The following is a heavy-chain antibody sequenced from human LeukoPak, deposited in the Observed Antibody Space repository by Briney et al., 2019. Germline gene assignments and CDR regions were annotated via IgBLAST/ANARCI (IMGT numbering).Heavy chain of an antibody. CDR2: ISYDGSDK. Sequence: PGGSLRLSCAASGSTFSGYPTHWVRQTPGKGLEWVAVISYDGSDKHYADPVKGRFTISRDNSKNTLYVQMNSLRAEDTAVYYCAKASSYYYYGMDVWGQGTTVTVSS. CDR1: GSTFSGYP. V-gene: IGHV3-30-3*01. CDR3: AKASSYYYYGMDV. J-gene: IGHJ6*02.